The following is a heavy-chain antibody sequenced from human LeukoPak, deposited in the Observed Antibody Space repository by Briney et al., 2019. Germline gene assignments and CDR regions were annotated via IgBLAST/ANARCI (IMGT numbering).Heavy chain of an antibody. D-gene: IGHD6-6*01. V-gene: IGHV4-59*01. CDR3: ARQISSASVAFDY. CDR2: IYYSGST. Sequence: SETLSLTCTVSGDSLSGYYWNWVRQAPGKGLEWIGHIYYSGSTNYNPSLMGRVTISVDTSKNQFSLKLSSVTAADTAVYYCARQISSASVAFDYWGQGTLVTVSS. CDR1: GDSLSGYY. J-gene: IGHJ4*02.